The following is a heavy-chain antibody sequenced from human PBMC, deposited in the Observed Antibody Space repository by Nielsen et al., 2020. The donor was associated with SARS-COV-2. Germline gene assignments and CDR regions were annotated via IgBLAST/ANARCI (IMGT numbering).Heavy chain of an antibody. Sequence: ASVKVSCKASGYTFTGYYIHWVRQAPGQGLEWMGWINPDSGGTDYAQKFQGRVTMTRDTSISTAYMELTRLRSDDTAVYYCARELRVGMAINGPSDIWGQGTTVTVSS. J-gene: IGHJ6*02. D-gene: IGHD5-24*01. CDR1: GYTFTGYY. CDR3: ARELRVGMAINGPSDI. V-gene: IGHV1-2*02. CDR2: INPDSGGT.